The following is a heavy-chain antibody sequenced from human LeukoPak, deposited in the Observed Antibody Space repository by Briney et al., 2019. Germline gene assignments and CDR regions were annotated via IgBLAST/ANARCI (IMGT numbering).Heavy chain of an antibody. V-gene: IGHV3-23*01. J-gene: IGHJ6*02. D-gene: IGHD1-7*01. CDR3: AKEMELWAGMDV. CDR2: ISGSGDSX. CDR1: GFTXXXYA. Sequence: GGSLRLSCAASGFTXXXYAMSXXXXXPGXXLEWVSAISGSGDSXXXADSVKGRFTISRDNSKNTLYLQMNSLRAEDTAVYYCAKEMELWAGMDVWGQGTTVTVSS.